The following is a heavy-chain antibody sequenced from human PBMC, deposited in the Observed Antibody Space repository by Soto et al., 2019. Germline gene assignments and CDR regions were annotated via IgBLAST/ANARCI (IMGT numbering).Heavy chain of an antibody. Sequence: GGSLRLSCAASGLDVSTNYMNWVRQAPGKGLEWVSMIYSSGTTYYADSVKGRFSISRDKSKNTLYLQMNSLRADDTAVYYCARGTSGYSFWGQGTLVTVSS. D-gene: IGHD3-22*01. CDR1: GLDVSTNY. CDR2: IYSSGTT. V-gene: IGHV3-53*01. CDR3: ARGTSGYSF. J-gene: IGHJ4*02.